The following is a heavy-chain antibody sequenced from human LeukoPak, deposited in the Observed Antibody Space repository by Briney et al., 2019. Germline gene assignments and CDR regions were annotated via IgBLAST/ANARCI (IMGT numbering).Heavy chain of an antibody. CDR3: ARQGKSSSWGLDY. V-gene: IGHV4-59*08. CDR1: GGSISSYY. Sequence: PSETLSLTCTVSGGSISSYYWSWIRQPPGRGLEWIGYIYYSGSTNYNPSLKSRVTISVDTSKNQFSLKLSSVTAADTAVYYCARQGKSSSWGLDYWGQGTLVTVSS. J-gene: IGHJ4*02. CDR2: IYYSGST. D-gene: IGHD6-13*01.